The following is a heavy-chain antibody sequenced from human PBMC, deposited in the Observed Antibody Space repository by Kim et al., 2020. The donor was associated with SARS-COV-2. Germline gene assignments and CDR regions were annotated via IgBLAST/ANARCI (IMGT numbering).Heavy chain of an antibody. CDR1: GYTVTYSY. J-gene: IGHJ1*01. V-gene: IGHV3-66*01. Sequence: GGSLRLSCAASGYTVTYSYMGWVRQAPGKGLEWVSFIYSGGNTIYADSVKGRLIISRDHSKNTRYLQMNSLRAEDTAVYYCATVVFYYDAGYFKNWGQGTLLIVSS. CDR3: ATVVFYYDAGYFKN. D-gene: IGHD3-22*01. CDR2: IYSGGNT.